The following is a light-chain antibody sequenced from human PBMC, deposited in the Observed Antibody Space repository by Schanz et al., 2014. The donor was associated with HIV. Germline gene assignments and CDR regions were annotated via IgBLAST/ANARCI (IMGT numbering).Light chain of an antibody. J-gene: IGLJ2*01. CDR3: CSYAGGYTWI. CDR2: DVV. Sequence: QSALTQPRSVSGSPGQSVTIACTGTSSDGGGYDYVSWYQQHPGKAPKVIIYDVVKRPSGVPDRFSGSKSGNTASLTLSGLQDEDEADYYCCSYAGGYTWIFGGGTKLTVL. CDR1: SSDGGGYDY. V-gene: IGLV2-11*01.